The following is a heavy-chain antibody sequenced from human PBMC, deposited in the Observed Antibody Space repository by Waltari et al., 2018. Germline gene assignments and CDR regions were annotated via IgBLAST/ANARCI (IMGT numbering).Heavy chain of an antibody. CDR1: GYTFTGSY. D-gene: IGHD6-13*01. CDR3: ARELTGYSSSWYDY. V-gene: IGHV1-2*06. Sequence: QVQLVQSGAEVKKPGASVKVSCKASGYTFTGSYMHWCRSAPGQGLEWMGRINPNSGGTNYAQKFQGRVTMTRDTSISTAYMELSRLRSDDTAVYYCARELTGYSSSWYDYWGQGTLVTVSS. J-gene: IGHJ4*02. CDR2: INPNSGGT.